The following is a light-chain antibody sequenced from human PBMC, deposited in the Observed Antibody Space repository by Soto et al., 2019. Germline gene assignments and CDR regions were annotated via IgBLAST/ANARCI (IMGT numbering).Light chain of an antibody. Sequence: AIRMTQSPSSLSASIGDRVTITCRASHVVSNYLAWYQQKPGKAPKALIYAASFVQSGVPSRFSGSGSGTDFSLTISFLQSEDFATYYCQHYYSYPYTFGQGTTLEMK. CDR3: QHYYSYPYT. CDR1: HVVSNY. CDR2: AAS. V-gene: IGKV1-8*01. J-gene: IGKJ2*01.